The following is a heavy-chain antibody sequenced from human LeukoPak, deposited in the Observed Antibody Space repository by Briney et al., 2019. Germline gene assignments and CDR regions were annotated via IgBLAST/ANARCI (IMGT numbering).Heavy chain of an antibody. CDR1: GASIRSGTYY. CDR2: IYSGGST. D-gene: IGHD2-2*03. J-gene: IGHJ6*03. V-gene: IGHV4-61*02. CDR3: ASRGFASGYCSRNSCYDYYFYYMDV. Sequence: TSQTLSLTCTVSGASIRSGTYYFTWIRQPAGKGLEWIGRIYSGGSTYYNPSLKSRVTISLDTSKNQFSLKLSSVTAADTAVYYCASRGFASGYCSRNSCYDYYFYYMDVWGKGTTVTVSS.